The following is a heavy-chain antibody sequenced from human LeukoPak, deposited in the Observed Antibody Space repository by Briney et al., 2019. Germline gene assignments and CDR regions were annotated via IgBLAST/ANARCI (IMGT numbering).Heavy chain of an antibody. V-gene: IGHV4-38-2*02. D-gene: IGHD3-10*01. J-gene: IGHJ5*02. Sequence: SETLSLTCIVSGYSISSNYYWGWIRQPPGKGLEWIGIIHHSGSTYYNPSLKSRVTISVDTSKNQFSLKLSSVTAADTAVYYCARADITMVRGVTSSWFDPWGQGTLVTVSS. CDR3: ARADITMVRGVTSSWFDP. CDR1: GYSISSNYY. CDR2: IHHSGST.